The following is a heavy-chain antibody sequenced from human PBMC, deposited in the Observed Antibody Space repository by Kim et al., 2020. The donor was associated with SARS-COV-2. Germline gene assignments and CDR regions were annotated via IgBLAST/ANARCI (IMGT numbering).Heavy chain of an antibody. CDR2: IYYSGST. CDR3: ARALTTYYDILTGRIHDAFDI. D-gene: IGHD3-9*01. Sequence: SETLSLTCTVSGGSISSYYWSWIRQPPGKGLEWIGYIYYSGSTNYNPSLKSRVTISVDTSKNQFSLKLSSVTAADTAVYYCARALTTYYDILTGRIHDAFDIWGQGTMVTVSS. CDR1: GGSISSYY. J-gene: IGHJ3*02. V-gene: IGHV4-59*01.